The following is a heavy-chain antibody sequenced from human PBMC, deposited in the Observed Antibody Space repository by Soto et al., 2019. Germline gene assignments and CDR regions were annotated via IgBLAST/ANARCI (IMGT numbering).Heavy chain of an antibody. Sequence: ASETLSLTCTVSGGSISSYYWSWIRQPPGKGLEWIGYIYYSGSTNYNPSLKSRVTISVDTSKNQFSLKLSSVTAADTAVYYCASVGYCSGGSCHPRLDYWGQGTLVTVHS. CDR2: IYYSGST. D-gene: IGHD2-15*01. CDR3: ASVGYCSGGSCHPRLDY. CDR1: GGSISSYY. V-gene: IGHV4-59*08. J-gene: IGHJ4*02.